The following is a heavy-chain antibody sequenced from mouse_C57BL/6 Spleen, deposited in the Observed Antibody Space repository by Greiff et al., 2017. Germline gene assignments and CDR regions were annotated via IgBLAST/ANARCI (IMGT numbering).Heavy chain of an antibody. Sequence: QVQLQQSGAELVKPGASVKISCKASGYAFSSYWMNWVKQRPGKGLEWIGQIYPGDGDTNYNGKFKGKATLTADKSSSTAYMQLSSLTSEDSAVYFCARYSNYVEYFDYWGQGTTLTVSS. J-gene: IGHJ2*01. CDR1: GYAFSSYW. D-gene: IGHD2-5*01. CDR2: IYPGDGDT. V-gene: IGHV1-80*01. CDR3: ARYSNYVEYFDY.